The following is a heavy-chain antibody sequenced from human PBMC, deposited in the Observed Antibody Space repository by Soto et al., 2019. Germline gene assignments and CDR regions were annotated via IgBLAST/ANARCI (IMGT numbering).Heavy chain of an antibody. CDR3: ATSSSSWYGLDYYYMDV. CDR1: SGSISSSNW. Sequence: SETLSLTCAVSSGSISSSNWWSWVRQPPGKGLEWIGEIYHSGSTNYNPSLKSRVTISVDKSKNQFSLKLSSVTAADTAVYYCATSSSSWYGLDYYYMDVWGKGTTVTVSS. J-gene: IGHJ6*03. V-gene: IGHV4-4*02. CDR2: IYHSGST. D-gene: IGHD6-13*01.